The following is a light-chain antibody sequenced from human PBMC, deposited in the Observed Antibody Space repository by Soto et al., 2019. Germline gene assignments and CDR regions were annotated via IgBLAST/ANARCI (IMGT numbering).Light chain of an antibody. J-gene: IGKJ1*01. Sequence: ETVMTQSPATLSVSPGERATLSCRASQNVTTDLAWYQQKPGQAPSLLIFDASTRATGVPARFSGSGSRTEFTLTISSLQAEDFAVYYCQQYNNWPRGSFGQGTKVEIK. CDR3: QQYNNWPRGS. V-gene: IGKV3-15*01. CDR1: QNVTTD. CDR2: DAS.